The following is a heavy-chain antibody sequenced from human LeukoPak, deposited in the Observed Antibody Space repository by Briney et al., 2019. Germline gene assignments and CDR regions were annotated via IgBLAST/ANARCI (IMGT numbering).Heavy chain of an antibody. D-gene: IGHD4-11*01. CDR1: GFTFSNYW. CDR3: ARDHDYQSFDY. V-gene: IGHV3-7*01. CDR2: IKEDGSVK. Sequence: GGSLRLSCVASGFTFSNYWMGWLRQAPGKGLEWMANIKEDGSVKYYVDSLEGRLTISRDNAKNSLYLQMNSLRAEDTAVYYCARDHDYQSFDYWGQGTLVTVSS. J-gene: IGHJ4*02.